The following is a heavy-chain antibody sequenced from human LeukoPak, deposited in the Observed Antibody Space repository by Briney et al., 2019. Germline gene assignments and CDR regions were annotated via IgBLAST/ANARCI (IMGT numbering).Heavy chain of an antibody. V-gene: IGHV1-2*02. J-gene: IGHJ4*02. D-gene: IGHD3-22*01. CDR1: GYTFTVCF. CDR3: ARELNYDSSGYYFDY. Sequence: GASVKVSCKASGYTFTVCFMHWVRQAPGQGLEWMGWINPNSGGTNYAQKFQGRVTMTRDTSISTAYMELSRLRSDDTAVYYCARELNYDSSGYYFDYWGQGTLVTVSS. CDR2: INPNSGGT.